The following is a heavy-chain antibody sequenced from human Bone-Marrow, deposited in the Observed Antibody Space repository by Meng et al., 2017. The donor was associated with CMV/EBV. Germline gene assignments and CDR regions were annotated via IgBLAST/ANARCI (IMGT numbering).Heavy chain of an antibody. D-gene: IGHD5-18*01. V-gene: IGHV3-33*01. CDR2: IWYDGSNK. CDR1: GFTFSSYG. CDR3: ARDLRIQLWFGYYYGMDV. J-gene: IGHJ6*02. Sequence: LSLTCAASGFTFSSYGMHWVRQAPGKGREWVAVIWYDGSNKYYADSVKGRFTISRDNSKNTLYLQMNSLRAEDTAVYYCARDLRIQLWFGYYYGMDVWGQGTTVTVSS.